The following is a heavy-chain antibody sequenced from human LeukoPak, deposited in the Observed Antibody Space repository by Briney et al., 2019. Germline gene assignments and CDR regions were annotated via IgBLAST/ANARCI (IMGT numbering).Heavy chain of an antibody. V-gene: IGHV4-34*01. D-gene: IGHD3-10*01. CDR2: INHSGST. J-gene: IGHJ5*02. Sequence: SETLSLTCAVYGGSFSGYYWSWIRQPPGKGLEWIGEINHSGSTNYNPSLKSRVTISVDTSKNQFSLKLSSVTAADTAVYYCARGRRVPWFGDREWFDPWGQGTLVTVSS. CDR3: ARGRRVPWFGDREWFDP. CDR1: GGSFSGYY.